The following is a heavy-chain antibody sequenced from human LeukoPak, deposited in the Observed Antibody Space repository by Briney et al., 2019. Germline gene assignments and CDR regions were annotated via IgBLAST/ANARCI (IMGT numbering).Heavy chain of an antibody. CDR2: MNPNSGNT. CDR1: GYTFTSYD. V-gene: IGHV1-8*03. D-gene: IGHD6-6*01. J-gene: IGHJ6*03. CDR3: ARGRSIAARGDYYMDV. Sequence: ASVKVSCKGSGYTFTSYDINWVRQATGQGLEWMGWMNPNSGNTGYAQKFQGRVTITRNTSISTAYMELSSLRSEDTAVYYCARGRSIAARGDYYMDVWGKGTTVTVSS.